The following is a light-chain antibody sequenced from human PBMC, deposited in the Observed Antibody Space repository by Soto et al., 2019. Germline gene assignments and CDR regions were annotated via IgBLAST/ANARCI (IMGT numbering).Light chain of an antibody. CDR2: GNS. CDR3: HSYDSSLSGYV. J-gene: IGLJ1*01. V-gene: IGLV1-40*01. Sequence: QSVLTQPPSLSGAPGQRVTISCTGSSSNIGAGYDVHWYQQLPGTAPKLLIYGNSNRPSGVPDRFSGSKSGTSASLAITGLQAEDEADYYCHSYDSSLSGYVFGTGTKRTV. CDR1: SSNIGAGYD.